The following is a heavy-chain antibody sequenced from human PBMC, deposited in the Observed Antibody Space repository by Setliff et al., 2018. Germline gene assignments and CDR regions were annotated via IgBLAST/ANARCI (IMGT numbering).Heavy chain of an antibody. Sequence: ASVKVSCKASGGTFSSYGISWVRQAPGQGLEWMGGTIPIFGTTNYAQKFQGRVTIITDESTNTAYMELSSLRSEDTAVYYCARDQYTSGWYGPPESYFDCWGLGILVTVSS. CDR2: TIPIFGTT. V-gene: IGHV1-69*05. CDR1: GGTFSSYG. D-gene: IGHD6-19*01. CDR3: ARDQYTSGWYGPPESYFDC. J-gene: IGHJ4*01.